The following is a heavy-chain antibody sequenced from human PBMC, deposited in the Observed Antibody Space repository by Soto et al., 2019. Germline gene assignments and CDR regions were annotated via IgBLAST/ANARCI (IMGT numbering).Heavy chain of an antibody. J-gene: IGHJ4*02. CDR1: GFTFSSYG. CDR2: IWYDGSNK. CDR3: AKDQGVGGTLGLFDY. D-gene: IGHD3-3*01. V-gene: IGHV3-30*02. Sequence: GSLRLSCAASGFTFSSYGMHWVRQAPGKGLEWVAIIWYDGSNKYFADSVKGRFTISRDNSKNTLFLQMNSLRIEDTAVYFCAKDQGVGGTLGLFDYWGQGALVTVSS.